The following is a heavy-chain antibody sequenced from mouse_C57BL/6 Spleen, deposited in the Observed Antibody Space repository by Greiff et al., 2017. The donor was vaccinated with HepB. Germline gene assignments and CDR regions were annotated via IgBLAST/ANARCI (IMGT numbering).Heavy chain of an antibody. Sequence: QVQLQQPGAELVKPGASVKMSCKASGYTFTSYWITWVKQRPGQGLEWIGDIYPGSGSTNYNEKFKSKATLTVDTSSSTAYMQLSSLTSEDSAVYYCARDGGTAQARAWFAYWGQGTLVTVSA. V-gene: IGHV1-55*01. J-gene: IGHJ3*01. CDR1: GYTFTSYW. D-gene: IGHD3-2*02. CDR2: IYPGSGST. CDR3: ARDGGTAQARAWFAY.